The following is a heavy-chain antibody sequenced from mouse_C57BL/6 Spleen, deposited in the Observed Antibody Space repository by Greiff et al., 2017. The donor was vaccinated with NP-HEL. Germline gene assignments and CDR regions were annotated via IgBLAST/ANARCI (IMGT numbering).Heavy chain of an antibody. CDR3: ARVNYYGISPYYAMDY. Sequence: QVQLQQPGAELVKPGASVKMSCKASGYTFTSYWITWVKQRPGQGLEWIGDIYPGSGSTNYNEKFKSKATLTVDTSSSTAYMQLSSLTSEDSAVYYCARVNYYGISPYYAMDYWGQGTSVTVSS. V-gene: IGHV1-55*01. CDR1: GYTFTSYW. J-gene: IGHJ4*01. D-gene: IGHD1-1*01. CDR2: IYPGSGST.